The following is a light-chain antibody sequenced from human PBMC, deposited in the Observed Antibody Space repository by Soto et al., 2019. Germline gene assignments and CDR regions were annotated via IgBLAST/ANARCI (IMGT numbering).Light chain of an antibody. CDR3: QQYYDSPPIT. CDR2: GPS. CDR1: QRVTSD. V-gene: IGKV3-15*01. Sequence: EIVVTQSPATLSVSPGERVTLSCRASQRVTSDLALYQQKPGQAPRLLIYGPSAKATGIPARFSGSGSGIEFTLTISSPQSEDFAAYYCQQYYDSPPITFGQGPRLEIK. J-gene: IGKJ5*01.